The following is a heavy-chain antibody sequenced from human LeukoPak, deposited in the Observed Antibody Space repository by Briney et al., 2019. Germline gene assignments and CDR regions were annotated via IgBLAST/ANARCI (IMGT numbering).Heavy chain of an antibody. CDR1: AFIFSGHW. CDR2: IKEDGSER. D-gene: IGHD3-10*01. V-gene: IGHV3-7*03. CDR3: AKGYGSGSYPDY. J-gene: IGHJ4*02. Sequence: PGGSLRLSCEGSAFIFSGHWMNWVRQTPGKGLEWVASIKEDGSERQYVDSVKGRFSISRDNTKGSLFLQLNSLRAEDTAVYYCAKGYGSGSYPDYWGQGTLVTVSS.